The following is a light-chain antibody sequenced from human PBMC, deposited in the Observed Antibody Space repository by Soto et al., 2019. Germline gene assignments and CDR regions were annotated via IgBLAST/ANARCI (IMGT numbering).Light chain of an antibody. J-gene: IGLJ1*01. Sequence: QSMLTQPASVSGSPGQSITISCTGTSSDVGGYNYVSWYQQHPGKAPKLMIYEVSNRPSGVSNRFSGSKSGNTASLTISGLQAEDEADYYCSSYTSSTFYVFGTGTKLTVL. CDR1: SSDVGGYNY. CDR3: SSYTSSTFYV. V-gene: IGLV2-14*01. CDR2: EVS.